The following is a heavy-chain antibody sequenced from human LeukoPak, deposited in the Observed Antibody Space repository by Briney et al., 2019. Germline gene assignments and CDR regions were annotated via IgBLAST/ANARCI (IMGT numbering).Heavy chain of an antibody. CDR2: IYYSGST. CDR3: ARAEITIIDY. V-gene: IGHV4-31*03. J-gene: IGHJ4*02. D-gene: IGHD3-9*01. Sequence: SQTLSLTCTVSGGSISSGGYYWSWIRQHPGKGLEWIGYIYYSGSTYYNPSLMSRVTISIDTSKNQFSLKLSSVTAADTAVYYCARAEITIIDYWGQGTLVTVSS. CDR1: GGSISSGGYY.